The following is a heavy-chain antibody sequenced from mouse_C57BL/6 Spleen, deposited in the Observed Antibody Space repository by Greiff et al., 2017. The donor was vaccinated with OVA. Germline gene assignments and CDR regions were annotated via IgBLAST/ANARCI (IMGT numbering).Heavy chain of an antibody. CDR3: ASRQLRAMDY. CDR2: ISYDGSN. J-gene: IGHJ4*01. CDR1: GYSITSGYY. V-gene: IGHV3-6*01. Sequence: EVKLQESGPGLVKPSQSLSLTCSVTGYSITSGYYWNWIRQFPGNKLEWMGYISYDGSNNYNPSLKNRISITRDTSKNQFFLKLNSVTTEDTATYYCASRQLRAMDYWGQGTSVTVSS. D-gene: IGHD3-2*02.